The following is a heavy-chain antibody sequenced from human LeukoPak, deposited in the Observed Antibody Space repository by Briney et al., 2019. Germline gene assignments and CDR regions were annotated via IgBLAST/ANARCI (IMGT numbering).Heavy chain of an antibody. CDR2: IYYSGST. CDR3: ARGDSLFDY. CDR1: GGSISSSSYY. Sequence: SETLSLTCTVSGGSISSSSYYWGWIRQPPGKGLEWIGSIYYSGSTYYNPSLKSRVTISVDTSKNQFSLKLSSVTAADTAVYYCARGDSLFDYWGQGTLVTVS. J-gene: IGHJ4*02. D-gene: IGHD3-22*01. V-gene: IGHV4-39*01.